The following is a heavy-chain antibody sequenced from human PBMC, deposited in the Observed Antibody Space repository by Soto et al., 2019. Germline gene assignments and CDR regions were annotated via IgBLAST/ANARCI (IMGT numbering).Heavy chain of an antibody. D-gene: IGHD5-12*01. CDR2: IIPIFGTA. V-gene: IGHV1-69*01. Sequence: QVQLVQSGAEVKKPGSSVKVSCKASGGTFSSYAISWVRQAPGQGLEWVGGIIPIFGTANYAQKFQGRVTITADESTSTAYMELSSLRSEDTAVYYCARGSRYSGYAHSSTFDYWGQGTLVTVSS. CDR1: GGTFSSYA. J-gene: IGHJ4*02. CDR3: ARGSRYSGYAHSSTFDY.